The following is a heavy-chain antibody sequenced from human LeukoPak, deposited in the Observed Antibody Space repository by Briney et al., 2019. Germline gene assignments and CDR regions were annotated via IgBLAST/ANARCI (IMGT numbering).Heavy chain of an antibody. Sequence: GGSLRLSCAASGFTFSSYAISWVRQAPGKGLEWVSAISGGGGGTFYADSVKGRFTISRDNSKNTLYLQMNSLRAEDTAVYYCAKDLGGKPYYYYGMDVWGQGTTVTVSS. CDR1: GFTFSSYA. V-gene: IGHV3-23*01. J-gene: IGHJ6*02. CDR3: AKDLGGKPYYYYGMDV. CDR2: ISGGGGGT.